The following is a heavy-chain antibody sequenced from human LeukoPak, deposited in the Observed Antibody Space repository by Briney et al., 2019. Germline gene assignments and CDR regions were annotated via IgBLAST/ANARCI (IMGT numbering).Heavy chain of an antibody. V-gene: IGHV6-1*01. D-gene: IGHD1-26*01. CDR2: KFYRSKWYF. CDR3: AQGWDLNS. CDR1: GDSVSSNNVA. Sequence: SQTLSLTCAISGDSVSSNNVAWNWIRQSPSRGLEWLGRKFYRSKWYFDYAESVKSRITIYPDTSKNQFSLQLKSVTPEDTAVYYCAQGWDLNSWGQGTLVTVSS. J-gene: IGHJ4*02.